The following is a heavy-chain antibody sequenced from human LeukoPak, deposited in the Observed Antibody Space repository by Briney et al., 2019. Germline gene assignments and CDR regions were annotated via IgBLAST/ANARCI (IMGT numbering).Heavy chain of an antibody. D-gene: IGHD6-19*01. J-gene: IGHJ4*02. CDR2: IYPGDSDT. V-gene: IGHV5-51*01. CDR1: GYSFTSYW. Sequence: GESLKISCKGSGYSFTSYWIGWVRQMPGKGLEWMGIIYPGDSDTRYSPSFQGQVTISADKSISTAYLQWSSLKASDTAMYYCARSLSGAVAGSPPLGYWGQGTLVTVSS. CDR3: ARSLSGAVAGSPPLGY.